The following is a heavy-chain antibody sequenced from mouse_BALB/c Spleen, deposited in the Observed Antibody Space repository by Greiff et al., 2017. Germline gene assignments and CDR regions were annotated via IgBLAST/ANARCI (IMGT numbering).Heavy chain of an antibody. V-gene: IGHV14-4*02. CDR2: IDPENGDT. CDR3: NAEDLFAY. Sequence: VQLQQSGAELVRSGASVKLSCTASGFNITDYYMHWVKQRPEQGLEWIGWIDPENGDTEYAPKFQGKATMTADTSSNTAYLQLSSLTSEDTAVYDCNAEDLFAYWGQGTLVTVSA. CDR1: GFNITDYY. J-gene: IGHJ3*01.